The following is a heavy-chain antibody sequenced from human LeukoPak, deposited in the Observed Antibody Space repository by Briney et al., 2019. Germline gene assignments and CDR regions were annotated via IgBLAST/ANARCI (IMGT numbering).Heavy chain of an antibody. CDR1: GFTFSDYE. D-gene: IGHD6-13*01. Sequence: PGGSLRLSCAASGFTFSDYEMNWVRQAPGKGLEWILHISTSGSIIHYADSVKGRFTISRDNGKNSLYLQMNSLRAEDTALYFCARDATTEPGTVYMDVWGKGTTVTISS. V-gene: IGHV3-48*03. CDR2: ISTSGSII. CDR3: ARDATTEPGTVYMDV. J-gene: IGHJ6*03.